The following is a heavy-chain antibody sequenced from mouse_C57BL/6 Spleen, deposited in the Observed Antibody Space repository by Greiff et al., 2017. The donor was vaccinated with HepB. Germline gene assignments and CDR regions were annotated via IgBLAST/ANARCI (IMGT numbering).Heavy chain of an antibody. J-gene: IGHJ4*01. Sequence: QVQLQQPGAELVKPGASVKLSCKASGYTFTSYWMHWVKQRPGRGLEWIGRIDPNSGGTKYNEKFKSKATLTVDKPSSTAYMQISSLTSEDSAVYYCARGGDYLYYAMDDWGQGTSVTVSS. CDR2: IDPNSGGT. D-gene: IGHD2-13*01. CDR1: GYTFTSYW. CDR3: ARGGDYLYYAMDD. V-gene: IGHV1-72*01.